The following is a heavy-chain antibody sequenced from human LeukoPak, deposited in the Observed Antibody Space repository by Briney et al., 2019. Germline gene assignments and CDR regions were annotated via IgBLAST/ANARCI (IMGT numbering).Heavy chain of an antibody. J-gene: IGHJ4*02. D-gene: IGHD4-23*01. CDR1: GFIFSDYY. CDR3: GRELSGGNDY. CDR2: ISSSGSTI. V-gene: IGHV3-11*04. Sequence: GSLRLSCTVSGFIFSDYYMSWVRQAPGKGLEWISDISSSGSTIYYADSVKGRFTISRDNAKKSLYLQMSRLRAEDTAVYYCGRELSGGNDYWGQGTLVTVSS.